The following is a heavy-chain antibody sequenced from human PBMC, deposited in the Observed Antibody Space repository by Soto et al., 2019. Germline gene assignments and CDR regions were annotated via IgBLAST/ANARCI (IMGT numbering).Heavy chain of an antibody. CDR3: ATTWYSSGWYWFDP. Sequence: QVQLQESGPGLVKPSETLSLTCTVSGGSISSYYWSWIRQPPGKGLEWIGYIYYSGSTNYNPSLKSRVTLCVDTTKTQISPRLSSVTAADTAVYYCATTWYSSGWYWFDPWGQGTLVTVSS. V-gene: IGHV4-59*08. J-gene: IGHJ5*02. CDR2: IYYSGST. D-gene: IGHD6-19*01. CDR1: GGSISSYY.